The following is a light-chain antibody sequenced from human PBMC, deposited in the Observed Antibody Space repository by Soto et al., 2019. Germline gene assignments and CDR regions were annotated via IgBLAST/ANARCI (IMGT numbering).Light chain of an antibody. CDR3: QQYSSTFWT. Sequence: DMVLTQSPGTLSLSPGERTTLSCRASQSISSSYLAWDQQKPGQPPRILVNGASSRATGIPDRFSGSGSGTDFTLTISRLEPEDFSLYYCQQYSSTFWTLGQGTKVEIK. CDR2: GAS. CDR1: QSISSSY. V-gene: IGKV3-20*01. J-gene: IGKJ1*01.